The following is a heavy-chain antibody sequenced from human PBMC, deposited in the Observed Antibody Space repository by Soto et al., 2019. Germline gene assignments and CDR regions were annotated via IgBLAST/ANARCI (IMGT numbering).Heavy chain of an antibody. Sequence: LSLTCAVYGGSFSGYYWSWIRQPPGKGLEWIGEINHSGSTNYNPSLKSRVTISVDTSKNQFSLKLSSVTAADTAVYYCAIGSWYYYYGMDVWGQGTTVTVSS. CDR2: INHSGST. J-gene: IGHJ6*02. CDR3: AIGSWYYYYGMDV. D-gene: IGHD6-19*01. CDR1: GGSFSGYY. V-gene: IGHV4-34*01.